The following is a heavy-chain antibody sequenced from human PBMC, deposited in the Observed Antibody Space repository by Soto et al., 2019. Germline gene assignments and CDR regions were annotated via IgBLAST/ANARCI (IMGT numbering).Heavy chain of an antibody. Sequence: QVQLVQSGAEVKKPGSSVKVSCKASGGTFSSYTISWVRQAPGQGLEWMGSIIPILGIANYAQKFQGRVTITADKSTSTAYMELSSLRSEDTAVYYCARAKSGYSYGAYYYYYGMDVWGQGTTVTVSS. CDR1: GGTFSSYT. J-gene: IGHJ6*02. D-gene: IGHD5-18*01. CDR3: ARAKSGYSYGAYYYYYGMDV. V-gene: IGHV1-69*02. CDR2: IIPILGIA.